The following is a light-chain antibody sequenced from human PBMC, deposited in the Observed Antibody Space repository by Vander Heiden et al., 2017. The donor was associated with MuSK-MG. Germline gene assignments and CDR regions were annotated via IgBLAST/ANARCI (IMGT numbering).Light chain of an antibody. V-gene: IGKV3-11*01. J-gene: IGKJ4*01. Sequence: DILLTHSPATLSLSPGERATLSCRASQSVSSYLAWYQQKPGQAPRLLIYDASNRATGIPARFSGSGYGTDFTLTISSREPEDFAVYYCQQLSNWPPHTFGGGTKVEIK. CDR2: DAS. CDR3: QQLSNWPPHT. CDR1: QSVSSY.